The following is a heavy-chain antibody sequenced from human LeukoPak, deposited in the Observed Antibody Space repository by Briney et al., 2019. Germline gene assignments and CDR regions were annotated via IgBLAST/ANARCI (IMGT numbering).Heavy chain of an antibody. CDR3: GELGITMIGGV. V-gene: IGHV3-74*01. J-gene: IGHJ6*04. Sequence: GGSLRLSCAASGFTFSTYWMHWVRQAPGKGLVWVSRINDDGRSTSYADSVKGRFAISRDNAKNTLYLQLNSLRVEDTAVYYCGELGITMIGGVWGKGTTVTISS. D-gene: IGHD3-10*02. CDR1: GFTFSTYW. CDR2: INDDGRST.